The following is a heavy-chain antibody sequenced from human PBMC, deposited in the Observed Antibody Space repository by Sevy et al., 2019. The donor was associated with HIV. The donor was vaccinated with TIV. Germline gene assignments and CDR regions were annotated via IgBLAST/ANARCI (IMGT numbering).Heavy chain of an antibody. D-gene: IGHD1-26*01. CDR2: INPTSSST. CDR1: GYNFNNYY. Sequence: ASVKVSCKASGYNFNNYYIHWVRQAPGQGLHGMGVINPTSSSTYYPPKFQGRVTMTRETSTSTVSLDLSSLRSEDTAVYYCARGDGTGRCFDSWGQGTLVTVSS. V-gene: IGHV1-46*02. J-gene: IGHJ4*02. CDR3: ARGDGTGRCFDS.